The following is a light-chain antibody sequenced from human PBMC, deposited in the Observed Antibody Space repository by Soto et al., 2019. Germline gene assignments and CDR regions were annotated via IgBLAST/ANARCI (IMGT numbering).Light chain of an antibody. CDR1: QSIATY. Sequence: DIQMTQSPSSLSVSVGDSVTINCRTSQSIATYLNWYQQKPGKAPKLLIYAASSLQSGVPSRFSGSGSGIEFTLTITSLRPDDFATYYCQQSYSILWTFGQGTKVEIK. J-gene: IGKJ1*01. CDR3: QQSYSILWT. V-gene: IGKV1-39*01. CDR2: AAS.